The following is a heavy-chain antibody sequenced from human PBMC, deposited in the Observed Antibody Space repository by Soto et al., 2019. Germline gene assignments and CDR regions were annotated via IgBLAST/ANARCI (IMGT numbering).Heavy chain of an antibody. D-gene: IGHD1-1*01. CDR1: GGSISSCY. V-gene: IGHV4-59*01. Sequence: SETLSLTCTVSGGSISSCYWSWIRQPPGKGLEWIGFIHYSGSTNYNPSLKGRVTMSVDTSKNQFSLKLTSVNTADTAIYYCASFKVNDRELDYWGQGTLVTVSS. CDR3: ASFKVNDRELDY. J-gene: IGHJ4*02. CDR2: IHYSGST.